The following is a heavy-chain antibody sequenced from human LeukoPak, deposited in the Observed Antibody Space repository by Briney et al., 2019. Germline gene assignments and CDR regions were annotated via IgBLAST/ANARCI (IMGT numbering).Heavy chain of an antibody. CDR1: GFTFSSYG. CDR3: ARKGNGATRYYYDKQDYFDY. Sequence: GGSLRLSCAASGFTFSSYGMSWVRQAPGKGLEWVSAISGSGGSTYYADSVKGRFTISRDNSKNTLYLQMNSLRAEDTAVYYCARKGNGATRYYYDKQDYFDYWGQGTLVTVSS. CDR2: ISGSGGST. J-gene: IGHJ4*02. D-gene: IGHD3-22*01. V-gene: IGHV3-23*01.